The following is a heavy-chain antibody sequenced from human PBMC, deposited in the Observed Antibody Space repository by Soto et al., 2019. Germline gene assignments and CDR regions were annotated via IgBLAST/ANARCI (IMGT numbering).Heavy chain of an antibody. J-gene: IGHJ4*02. CDR3: ASLGGQQLVESIKYYYDSSGSGIDY. CDR2: ISSSSSTI. Sequence: EVQLVESGGGLVQPGGSLRLSCAASGFTFSSYSMNWVRQAPGKGLEWISYISSSSSTIYYADSVKGRFTISRDNAKNSLYLQMNSLRAEDTAVYYWASLGGQQLVESIKYYYDSSGSGIDYWGQGTLVTVSS. D-gene: IGHD3-22*01. CDR1: GFTFSSYS. V-gene: IGHV3-48*01.